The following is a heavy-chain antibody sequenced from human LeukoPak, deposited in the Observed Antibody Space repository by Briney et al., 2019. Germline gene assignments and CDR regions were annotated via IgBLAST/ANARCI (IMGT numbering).Heavy chain of an antibody. D-gene: IGHD3-16*01. CDR3: ARDVEGGTFDI. CDR2: IDQSGGRN. Sequence: GGSLRLSCAASGSTFSRFRMNWVRQAPGRGLEWVANIDQSGGRNNYVDSVKGRFTISRDNAKNSLFLEMSSLRADDTAVYFCARDVEGGTFDIWGQGTTVTVSS. V-gene: IGHV3-7*05. CDR1: GSTFSRFR. J-gene: IGHJ3*02.